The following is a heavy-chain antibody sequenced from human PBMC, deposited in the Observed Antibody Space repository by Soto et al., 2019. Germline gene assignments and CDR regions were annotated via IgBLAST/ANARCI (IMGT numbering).Heavy chain of an antibody. J-gene: IGHJ6*03. CDR3: AREGYCSGGSCYYYYMDV. D-gene: IGHD2-15*01. Sequence: ASVKVSCKASGGTFSSYTISWVRQAPGQGLEWMGRIIPILGIANYAQKFQGRVTITADKSTSTAYMELSSLRSEDTAVYYCAREGYCSGGSCYYYYMDVWGKGTTVTVSS. CDR1: GGTFSSYT. V-gene: IGHV1-69*02. CDR2: IIPILGIA.